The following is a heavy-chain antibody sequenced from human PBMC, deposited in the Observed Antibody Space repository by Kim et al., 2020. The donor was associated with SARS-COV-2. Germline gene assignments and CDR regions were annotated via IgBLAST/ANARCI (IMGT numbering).Heavy chain of an antibody. Sequence: GGSLRLSCAASGFTFSSYSMNWVRQAPGKGLEWVSSISSSSSYIYYADSVKGRFTISRDNAKNSLYLQMNSLRAEDTAVYYCARDQEGYCSSTSCYTGMDYWGQGTLVTVSS. CDR3: ARDQEGYCSSTSCYTGMDY. V-gene: IGHV3-21*01. D-gene: IGHD2-2*02. CDR2: ISSSSSYI. J-gene: IGHJ4*02. CDR1: GFTFSSYS.